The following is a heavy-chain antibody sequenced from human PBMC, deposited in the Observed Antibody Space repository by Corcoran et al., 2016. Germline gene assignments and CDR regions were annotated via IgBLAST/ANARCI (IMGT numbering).Heavy chain of an antibody. CDR3: ARVPKDQLLSY. D-gene: IGHD2-2*01. Sequence: QVQLQQWGAGLLKPSETLSLTCAVYGGSFSGYYWSWIRQPPGKGLEWIGEINHSGSTNYNPSLKSRVTISVDTSKNQFSLKLSSVTAAATAVYYCARVPKDQLLSYWGQGTLVTVSS. V-gene: IGHV4-34*01. CDR2: INHSGST. J-gene: IGHJ4*02. CDR1: GGSFSGYY.